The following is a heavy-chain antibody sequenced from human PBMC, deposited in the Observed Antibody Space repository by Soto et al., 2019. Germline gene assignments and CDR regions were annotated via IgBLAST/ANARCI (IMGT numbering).Heavy chain of an antibody. D-gene: IGHD3-22*01. CDR1: GYTFTSYY. CDR2: INPSGGST. CDR3: AREPDSSGWYYYYYGMAV. Sequence: ASVKVSCKASGYTFTSYYMHWVRQAPGQGLEWMGIINPSGGSTSYAQKFQGRVTMTRDTPTSTVYMELSSLRSEDTAVYYCAREPDSSGWYYYYYGMAVWGQGTTVTLSS. J-gene: IGHJ6*02. V-gene: IGHV1-46*01.